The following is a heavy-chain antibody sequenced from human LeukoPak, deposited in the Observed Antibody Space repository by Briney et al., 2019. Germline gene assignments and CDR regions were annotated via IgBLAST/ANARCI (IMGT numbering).Heavy chain of an antibody. D-gene: IGHD5-18*01. CDR2: INHSGST. J-gene: IGHJ4*02. V-gene: IGHV4-34*01. Sequence: PSETLSLTCAVYGGSFSGYYWSWIRQPPGKGLEWIGEINHSGSTNYNPSLKSRVTISVDTSKNQFSLKLSSVTAADTAVYYCARILEQLWFVDYWGQGTLVTVSS. CDR1: GGSFSGYY. CDR3: ARILEQLWFVDY.